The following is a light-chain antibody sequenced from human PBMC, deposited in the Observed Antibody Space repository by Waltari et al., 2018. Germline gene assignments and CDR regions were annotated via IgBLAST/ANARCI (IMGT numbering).Light chain of an antibody. CDR1: SSDVGGYNF. V-gene: IGLV2-14*03. J-gene: IGLJ1*01. CDR2: DVA. CDR3: SSYTSSSTRV. Sequence: SALTQPASVSGSPGQSISLSSTGTSSDVGGYNFFPWYQQHPGKAPQLMIYDVANRPSGVSNRFSGSKSGNTASLTISGLQAEDEADYYCSSYTSSSTRVFGTGTKVTVL.